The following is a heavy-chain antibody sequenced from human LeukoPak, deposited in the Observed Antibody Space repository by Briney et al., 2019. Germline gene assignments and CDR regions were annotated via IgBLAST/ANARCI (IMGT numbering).Heavy chain of an antibody. CDR2: INPNSGGT. J-gene: IGHJ5*02. Sequence: GASVKVSCKASGYSFTGYYMHWVRQAPGQWLEWMGWINPNSGGTNYAQKFQGWVTMTRDTSISTAYMELSRLRSDDTAVYYCARAPYGSGSENNWFDPWGQGTLVTVSS. V-gene: IGHV1-2*04. D-gene: IGHD3-10*01. CDR3: ARAPYGSGSENNWFDP. CDR1: GYSFTGYY.